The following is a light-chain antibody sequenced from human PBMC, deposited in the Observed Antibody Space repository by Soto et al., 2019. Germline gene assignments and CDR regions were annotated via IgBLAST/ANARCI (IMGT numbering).Light chain of an antibody. CDR3: QHYGSSPPEFT. CDR1: QSVSSNY. Sequence: EIVLTQSPGTLSLSPGERATLSCKASQSVSSNYLAWYQQRPGQAPRLLIFGASYRAAGIPDRFSGSGSGTDFILTISRLEPEDFAVYYCQHYGSSPPEFTFGPGTKVDSK. J-gene: IGKJ3*01. V-gene: IGKV3-20*01. CDR2: GAS.